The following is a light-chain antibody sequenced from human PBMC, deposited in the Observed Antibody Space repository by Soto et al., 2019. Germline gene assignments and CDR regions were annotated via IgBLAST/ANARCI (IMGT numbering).Light chain of an antibody. J-gene: IGKJ4*01. CDR2: SAS. V-gene: IGKV3-20*01. CDR1: QSVSSSY. CDR3: QQYGSSLGVT. Sequence: ELVLTQSPGTLSLSPGERATLSCRASQSVSSSYLAWYQQKPGQAPRLLIYSASSRATGIPDRFSGSGSGTDFTLTISRLEPEDFAVYYCQQYGSSLGVTFGGGTKVDIK.